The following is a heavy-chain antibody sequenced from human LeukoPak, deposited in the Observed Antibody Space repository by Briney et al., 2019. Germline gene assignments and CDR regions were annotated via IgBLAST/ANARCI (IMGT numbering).Heavy chain of an antibody. CDR3: AKRSGGPSPFDY. CDR2: ISAYNGNT. V-gene: IGHV1-18*01. D-gene: IGHD3-3*01. J-gene: IGHJ4*02. CDR1: GYSFTSYG. Sequence: ASVKVSCKASGYSFTSYGISWVRQAPGQGLEWMGWISAYNGNTNYAQKFQGRVTMTTDTSTSTAYMELRSLRSDDTAVYYCAKRSGGPSPFDYWGQGALVTVSS.